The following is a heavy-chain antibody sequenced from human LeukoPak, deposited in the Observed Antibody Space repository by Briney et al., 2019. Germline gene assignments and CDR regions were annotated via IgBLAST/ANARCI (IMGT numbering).Heavy chain of an antibody. J-gene: IGHJ4*02. Sequence: GGSLRLSCAASGFTFRSYGMHWVRQAPGKGLEWVAVMWFDGSNEYYADSVKGRFTISRDNAKNSLYLQMNSLRDEDSAVYYCARDQGIFDYWGQGTLVTVSS. CDR1: GFTFRSYG. CDR2: MWFDGSNE. V-gene: IGHV3-33*01. CDR3: ARDQGIFDY.